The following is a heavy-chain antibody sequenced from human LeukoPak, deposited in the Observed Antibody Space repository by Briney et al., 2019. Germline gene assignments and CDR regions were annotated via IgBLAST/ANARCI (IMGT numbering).Heavy chain of an antibody. CDR2: IYSGGST. Sequence: GGSLRLSCAASGFTVSSNYMSWVRQAPGKGLEWVSVIYSGGSTYYADSVKGRFTISRDNSKNTLYLQMNSLRAEYTAVYYCARSMAASGSYYDYWGQGTLVTVSS. J-gene: IGHJ4*02. V-gene: IGHV3-66*02. D-gene: IGHD1-26*01. CDR1: GFTVSSNY. CDR3: ARSMAASGSYYDY.